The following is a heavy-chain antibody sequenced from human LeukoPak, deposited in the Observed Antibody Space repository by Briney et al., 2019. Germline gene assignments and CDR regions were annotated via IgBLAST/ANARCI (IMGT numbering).Heavy chain of an antibody. CDR2: IYYSGST. Sequence: RASETLSLTCTVSGGSISSSSYYWGWIRQPPGKGLEWIGSIYYSGSTYYNPSLKSRVTISLDTSKNQFSLKLSSVTAADTAVYYCARLYYDSSGPLDYWGQGTLVTVSS. D-gene: IGHD3-22*01. J-gene: IGHJ4*02. CDR3: ARLYYDSSGPLDY. CDR1: GGSISSSSYY. V-gene: IGHV4-39*07.